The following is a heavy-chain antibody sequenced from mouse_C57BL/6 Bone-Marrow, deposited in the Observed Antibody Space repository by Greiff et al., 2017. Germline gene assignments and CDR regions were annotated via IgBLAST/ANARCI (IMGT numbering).Heavy chain of an antibody. D-gene: IGHD1-1*02. Sequence: QVQLQQPGAELVRPGSSVKLSCKASGYTFTSYWMDWVKQRPGQGLEWIRNIYPSDSETHYNQKFKDKATLTVDKSSSTAYMQLSSLTSEDSAVYYCARALWSDYWGQGTTLTVSS. CDR1: GYTFTSYW. CDR2: IYPSDSET. J-gene: IGHJ2*01. CDR3: ARALWSDY. V-gene: IGHV1-61*01.